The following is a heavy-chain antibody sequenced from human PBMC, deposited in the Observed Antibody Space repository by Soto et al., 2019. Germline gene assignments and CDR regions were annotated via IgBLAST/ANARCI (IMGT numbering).Heavy chain of an antibody. CDR3: ASEYDYGDLNYYYYGMDV. J-gene: IGHJ6*02. CDR2: ISSSSSTI. CDR1: GGSVGGYY. V-gene: IGHV3-48*02. Sequence: HPSETLSLTCAVYGGSVGGYYWSWVRQAPGKGLEWVSYISSSSSTIYYAESVKGRFTISRDNAKNSLYLQMNSLRDEDTAVYYCASEYDYGDLNYYYYGMDVWGQGTTVTVSS. D-gene: IGHD4-17*01.